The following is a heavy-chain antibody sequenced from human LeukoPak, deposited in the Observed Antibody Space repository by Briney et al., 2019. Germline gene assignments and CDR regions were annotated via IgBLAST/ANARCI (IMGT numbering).Heavy chain of an antibody. CDR2: ISGSGDTT. V-gene: IGHV3-23*01. J-gene: IGHJ4*02. CDR1: GFTFSSHS. D-gene: IGHD5-24*01. CDR3: AKDRGYNYPFRYFDY. Sequence: GGSLRLSCAASGFTFSSHSMSWVRQAPGKGLEWVSTISGSGDTTYFADSVKGRFTISRDNSKNRLYLQMNSLRDEDTAVYYCAKDRGYNYPFRYFDYWGQGTLITVSS.